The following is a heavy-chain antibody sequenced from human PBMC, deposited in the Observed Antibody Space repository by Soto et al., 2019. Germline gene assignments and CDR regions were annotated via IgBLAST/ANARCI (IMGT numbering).Heavy chain of an antibody. D-gene: IGHD3-16*01. CDR2: IHYSGATP. Sequence: GASVKVSCKASGYTFTKSYMHWVRQAPGQGLEGLGVIHYSGATPTYAQKFQGRVTMARDTSTSTVYVELSSLTSEDTAVYYCARGGRDLATRGGFDYWGQGTLVTVSS. CDR3: ARGGRDLATRGGFDY. J-gene: IGHJ4*02. V-gene: IGHV1-46*01. CDR1: GYTFTKSY.